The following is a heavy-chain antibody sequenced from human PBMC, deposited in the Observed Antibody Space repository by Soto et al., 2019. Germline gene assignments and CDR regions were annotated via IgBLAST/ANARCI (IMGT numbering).Heavy chain of an antibody. CDR2: INPNSGGT. CDR1: GYTFTGYY. Sequence: QVQLVQSGAEVKKPGASVKVSCKASGYTFTGYYMHWVRQAPGQGLEWMGWINPNSGGTNYAQEFQGWVTRTRDTSISTAYMELSRLRSDDTAVYYCARGLSYYYCGMDVWGQGTTVTVSS. D-gene: IGHD3-16*02. V-gene: IGHV1-2*04. J-gene: IGHJ6*02. CDR3: ARGLSYYYCGMDV.